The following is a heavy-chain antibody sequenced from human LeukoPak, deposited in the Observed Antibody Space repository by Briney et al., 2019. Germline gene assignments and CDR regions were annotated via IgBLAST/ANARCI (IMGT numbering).Heavy chain of an antibody. D-gene: IGHD2-21*01. CDR3: AKDLHEIAADY. Sequence: GGSLRLSCEPSGFTSTHFWMHWVRQVPEKGLVWISRIKGEGISTNYADPVKGRFTISRDNAKNTVYLQMNSLRVEDTAIYYSAKDLHEIAADYWGQGTLVTVSS. CDR1: GFTSTHFW. CDR2: IKGEGIST. V-gene: IGHV3-74*01. J-gene: IGHJ4*02.